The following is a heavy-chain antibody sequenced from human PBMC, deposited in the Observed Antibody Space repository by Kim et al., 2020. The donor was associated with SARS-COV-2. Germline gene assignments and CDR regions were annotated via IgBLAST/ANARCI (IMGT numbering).Heavy chain of an antibody. CDR1: GGSFSGYY. CDR3: ARWGYVVVPAASRDSINWFDP. V-gene: IGHV4-34*01. J-gene: IGHJ5*02. CDR2: INHSGST. Sequence: SETLSLTCAVYGGSFSGYYWSWIRQPPGKGLEWIGEINHSGSTNYNPSLKSRVTISVDTSKNQFSLKLSSVTAADTAVYYCARWGYVVVPAASRDSINWFDPWGQGTLVTVSS. D-gene: IGHD2-2*01.